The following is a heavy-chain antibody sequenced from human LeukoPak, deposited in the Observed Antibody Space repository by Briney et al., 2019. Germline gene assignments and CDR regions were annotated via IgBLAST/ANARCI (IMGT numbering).Heavy chain of an antibody. CDR2: ILSDGSKQ. D-gene: IGHD5-24*01. CDR1: GFTFSTYN. Sequence: GGSLRLSCAASGFTFSTYNMHWARGATGRGLEWVAVILSDGSKQYYADSVKGRFTISRDNSRNTLYLQMNSLRAEDTAVFYCMATPIDYWGQGTLVAVSS. V-gene: IGHV3-30*03. CDR3: MATPIDY. J-gene: IGHJ4*02.